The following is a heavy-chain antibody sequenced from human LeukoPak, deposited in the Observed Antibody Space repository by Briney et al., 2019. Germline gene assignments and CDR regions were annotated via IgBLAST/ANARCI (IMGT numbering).Heavy chain of an antibody. D-gene: IGHD3-22*01. CDR1: GFTFSSYA. CDR2: ISSSGSTI. Sequence: GGSLRLSCAASGFTFSSYAMSWVRQAPGKGLEWVSYISSSGSTIYYADSVKGRFTISRDNAKNSLYLQMNSLRAEDTAVYYCARDDSSLEHFDYWGQGTLVTVSS. J-gene: IGHJ4*02. CDR3: ARDDSSLEHFDY. V-gene: IGHV3-48*04.